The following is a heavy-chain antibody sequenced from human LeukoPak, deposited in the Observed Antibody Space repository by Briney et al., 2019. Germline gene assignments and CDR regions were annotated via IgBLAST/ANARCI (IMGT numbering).Heavy chain of an antibody. V-gene: IGHV3-73*01. D-gene: IGHD3-22*01. Sequence: GGSLRLSCAASGFTFSGSAMHWVRQASGKGLEWVGRVRSRANSYATTYAASVKGRFSISRDDSKNTAFLEMNSLKTEDTAVYYCTTHCYDSSGYHYGAFDYWGQGTLVTVSS. CDR2: VRSRANSYAT. CDR1: GFTFSGSA. CDR3: TTHCYDSSGYHYGAFDY. J-gene: IGHJ4*02.